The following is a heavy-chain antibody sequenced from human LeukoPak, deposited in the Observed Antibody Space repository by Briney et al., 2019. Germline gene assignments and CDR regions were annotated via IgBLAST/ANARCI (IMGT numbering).Heavy chain of an antibody. V-gene: IGHV4-31*11. CDR2: IYYSGST. CDR1: GGSFSGYY. D-gene: IGHD3-10*01. CDR3: ARDYGSGSYYNLFYFDY. J-gene: IGHJ4*02. Sequence: SETLSLTCAVYGGSFSGYYWSWIRQHPGKGLEWIGYIYYSGSTYYNPSLKSRVTISVDTSKNQFSLKLSSVTAADTAVYYCARDYGSGSYYNLFYFDYWGQGTLVTVSS.